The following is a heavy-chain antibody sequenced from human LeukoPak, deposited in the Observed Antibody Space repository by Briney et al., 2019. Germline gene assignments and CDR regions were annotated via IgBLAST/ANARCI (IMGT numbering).Heavy chain of an antibody. CDR1: GYSISSGYY. Sequence: SETLSLTCAVSGYSISSGYYWGWIRQPPGKGLEWIGSIYHSGSTYYNPSLKSRVTISVDTSKNQFSLKLSSVTAADTAVYYCARGGYFAGPYYFDYWDQGTLVTVPS. J-gene: IGHJ4*02. CDR3: ARGGYFAGPYYFDY. D-gene: IGHD3-9*01. V-gene: IGHV4-38-2*01. CDR2: IYHSGST.